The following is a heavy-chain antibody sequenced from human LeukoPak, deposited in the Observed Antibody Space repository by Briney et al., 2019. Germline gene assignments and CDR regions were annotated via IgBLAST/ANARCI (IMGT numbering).Heavy chain of an antibody. CDR1: GYTFTDYW. D-gene: IGHD2-2*01. J-gene: IGHJ4*02. CDR3: ARRGEYQLLEFDY. V-gene: IGHV5-51*01. CDR2: VWPDDSDT. Sequence: GESLKISCKASGYTFTDYWIGWVRQMPGKGLEWMGIVWPDDSDTIYSSSFQGQVTISADRSTTTAYLQWSSLKASDTAMYYCARRGEYQLLEFDYWGQGTLVTVSS.